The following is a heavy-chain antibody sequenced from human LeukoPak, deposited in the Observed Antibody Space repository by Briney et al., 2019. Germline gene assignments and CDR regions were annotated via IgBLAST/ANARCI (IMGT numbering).Heavy chain of an antibody. CDR2: IYSGGNT. V-gene: IGHV3-53*01. Sequence: PGGSLRLSCAASGFTVSTNYMSWVRQAPGKGLEWVSVIYSGGNTYYADSVKGRFTISRDNAKNSLYLQMNSLRAEDTAVYYCARGLPYMVRGLHVDYWGQGTLVTVSS. CDR3: ARGLPYMVRGLHVDY. D-gene: IGHD3-10*01. J-gene: IGHJ4*02. CDR1: GFTVSTNY.